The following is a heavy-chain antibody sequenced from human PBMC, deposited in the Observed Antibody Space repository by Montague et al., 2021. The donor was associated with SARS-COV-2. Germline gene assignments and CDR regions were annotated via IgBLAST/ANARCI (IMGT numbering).Heavy chain of an antibody. V-gene: IGHV4-39*01. Sequence: SETLSLTCTFSGASRSTKNYYRGWIRQPPGKGLEWIGSISYSATSYSNPSLKSRVTMSVDTSRNQLSLNLSSVTVADTAVYYCARLGITLGGVIVIRYYFDFWGQGTLVTVSS. D-gene: IGHD3-16*02. CDR3: ARLGITLGGVIVIRYYFDF. CDR2: ISYSATS. CDR1: GASRSTKNYY. J-gene: IGHJ4*02.